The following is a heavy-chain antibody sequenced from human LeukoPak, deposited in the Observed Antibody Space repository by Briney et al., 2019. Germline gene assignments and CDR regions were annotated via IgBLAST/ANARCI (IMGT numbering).Heavy chain of an antibody. CDR3: AKVFRAVVGNGAFDI. V-gene: IGHV3-9*01. CDR2: ISWNSGSI. CDR1: GFTLDDYA. J-gene: IGHJ3*02. Sequence: GGSLRLSCAASGFTLDDYAMHCVRQAPGKGLEWVSGISWNSGSIGYADSVKGRFTISRDNAKNSLYLQTNSLRDEDTAFYYCAKVFRAVVGNGAFDIWGQGTMVTVSS. D-gene: IGHD6-19*01.